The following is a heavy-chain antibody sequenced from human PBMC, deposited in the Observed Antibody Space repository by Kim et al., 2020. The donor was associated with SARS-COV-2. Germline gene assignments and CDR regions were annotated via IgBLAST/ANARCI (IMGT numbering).Heavy chain of an antibody. CDR3: ARATMITFGGVIDHFDY. J-gene: IGHJ4*02. D-gene: IGHD3-16*02. V-gene: IGHV4-31*02. Sequence: RKSRVNISVDTSKNQVSLKLSCVTAADTAVYYCARATMITFGGVIDHFDYWGQGTLVTVSS.